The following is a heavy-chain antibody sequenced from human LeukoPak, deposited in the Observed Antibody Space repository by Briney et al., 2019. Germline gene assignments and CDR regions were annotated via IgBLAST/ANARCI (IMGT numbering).Heavy chain of an antibody. CDR1: GGSITSHY. CDR2: LFGSVRT. Sequence: KSSETLSLTCTVSGGSITSHYWSWVRQPPGKGLEWIAYLFGSVRTKDNPSLKSRLTLSADTSKNQFSLRLNSVTAADTAVYYCATIKRGSIFGYFDFWGQGIKVTVSS. D-gene: IGHD5-18*01. V-gene: IGHV4-59*11. CDR3: ATIKRGSIFGYFDF. J-gene: IGHJ4*02.